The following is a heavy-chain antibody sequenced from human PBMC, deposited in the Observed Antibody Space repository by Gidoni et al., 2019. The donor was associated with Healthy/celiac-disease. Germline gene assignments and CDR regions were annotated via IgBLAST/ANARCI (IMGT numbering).Heavy chain of an antibody. CDR2: IKSKTDGGTT. Sequence: EVQLVESGGGWVKPGGSLRLSCAASGFTFSNAWMSWVRQAPGKGLEWVGRIKSKTDGGTTDYAAPVKGRFTISRDDSKNTLYLQMNSLKTEDTAVYYCTTDYDILTGTEGYWGQGTLVTVSS. V-gene: IGHV3-15*01. CDR3: TTDYDILTGTEGY. D-gene: IGHD3-9*01. J-gene: IGHJ4*02. CDR1: GFTFSNAW.